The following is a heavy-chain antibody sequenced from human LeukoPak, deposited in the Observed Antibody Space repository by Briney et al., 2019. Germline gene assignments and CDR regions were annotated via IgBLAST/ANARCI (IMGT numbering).Heavy chain of an antibody. Sequence: GGSLRLSCAVSGFTFSSYAMSWVRQAPGKGLEWVSAISGSGGSTYYADSVKGRFTISRDNSKNTLYLQMNSLRAEDTAVYYCAKSSKNLIFGVVIANWFDPWGQGTLVTVSS. CDR3: AKSSKNLIFGVVIANWFDP. CDR2: ISGSGGST. D-gene: IGHD3-3*01. V-gene: IGHV3-23*01. CDR1: GFTFSSYA. J-gene: IGHJ5*02.